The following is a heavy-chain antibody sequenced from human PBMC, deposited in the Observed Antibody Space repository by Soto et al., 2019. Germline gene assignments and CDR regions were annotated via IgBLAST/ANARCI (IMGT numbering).Heavy chain of an antibody. V-gene: IGHV1-3*01. CDR1: GYTFTSYA. CDR2: INAGNGNT. J-gene: IGHJ6*02. CDR3: ARDLTSDFWSGYYVPRYYYGMDV. Sequence: QVQLVQSGAEVKKPGASVKVSCKASGYTFTSYAMHWVRQAPGQRLEWMGWINAGNGNTKYSQKLQGRVTITRDTSASTAYMELSSLRSEDTAVYYCARDLTSDFWSGYYVPRYYYGMDVWGQGTTVTVSS. D-gene: IGHD3-3*01.